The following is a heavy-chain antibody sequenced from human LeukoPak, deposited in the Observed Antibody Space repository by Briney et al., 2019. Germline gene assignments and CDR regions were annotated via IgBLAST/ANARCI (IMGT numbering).Heavy chain of an antibody. D-gene: IGHD3-3*01. CDR2: IKQDGSEK. CDR1: GFTFSRYW. Sequence: GGSLRLSCAASGFTFSRYWMNWVRQAPGKGLEWVANIKQDGSEKYYVDSVKGRFTISRDNAKNSLYLQMNSLRAEDTAVYYCAKANDFWSGVFDYWGQGTLVTVSS. J-gene: IGHJ4*02. CDR3: AKANDFWSGVFDY. V-gene: IGHV3-7*03.